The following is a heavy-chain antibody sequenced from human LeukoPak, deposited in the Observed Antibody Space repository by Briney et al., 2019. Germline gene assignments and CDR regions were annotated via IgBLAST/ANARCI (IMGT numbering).Heavy chain of an antibody. CDR1: GGSISSGDYY. Sequence: SETLSLPCTVSGGSISSGDYYWTWIRQPPGKGLEWIGNIYDSGSTSYYPSLKSRVTISVDRSKNQFSLQLTSVTAADTAVYYCARDSSYNWFDPWGQGTLVTVSS. J-gene: IGHJ5*02. D-gene: IGHD6-6*01. CDR2: IYDSGST. CDR3: ARDSSYNWFDP. V-gene: IGHV4-30-2*01.